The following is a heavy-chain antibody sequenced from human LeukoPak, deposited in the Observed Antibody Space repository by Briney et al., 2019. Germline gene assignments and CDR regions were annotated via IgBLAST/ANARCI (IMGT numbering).Heavy chain of an antibody. V-gene: IGHV3-33*08. CDR3: AGGPRIAVAGNFDY. Sequence: GGSLRLSCAASGFSFSPYGMHWVRQAPGKGLEWVAVIWYDGSNKYYADSVKGRFTISRDNSKNTLYLQMNSLRAEDTAVYYCAGGPRIAVAGNFDYWGQGTLVTVSS. D-gene: IGHD6-19*01. CDR2: IWYDGSNK. J-gene: IGHJ4*02. CDR1: GFSFSPYG.